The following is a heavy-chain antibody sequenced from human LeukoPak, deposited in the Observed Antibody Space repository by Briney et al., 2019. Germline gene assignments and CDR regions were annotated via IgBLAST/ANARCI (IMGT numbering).Heavy chain of an antibody. D-gene: IGHD4-23*01. CDR2: ITSDGGST. J-gene: IGHJ5*02. CDR1: GFTFSSYW. Sequence: PGGSLRLSCAASGFTFSSYWMSWVRQAPGKGLVWVSRITSDGGSTAYADSVKGRFTISRDNAKNTLYLQMNSLRAEDTAVYYCARDRDGGKPAEFDPWGQGSLVIVSS. V-gene: IGHV3-74*01. CDR3: ARDRDGGKPAEFDP.